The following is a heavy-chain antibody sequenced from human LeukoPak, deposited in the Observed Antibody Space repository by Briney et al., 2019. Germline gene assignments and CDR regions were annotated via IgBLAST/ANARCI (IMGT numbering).Heavy chain of an antibody. D-gene: IGHD3-22*01. Sequence: GGSLRLSCAASGFTFSSYWMHWVRQAPGKGLVWVSRINRDGSSTSYADSVKGRFTISRDNAKNTLYLQMNSLRAEDTAVYYCARAGYYYDSSEWFDPWGQGTLVTVSS. J-gene: IGHJ5*02. V-gene: IGHV3-74*01. CDR3: ARAGYYYDSSEWFDP. CDR2: INRDGSST. CDR1: GFTFSSYW.